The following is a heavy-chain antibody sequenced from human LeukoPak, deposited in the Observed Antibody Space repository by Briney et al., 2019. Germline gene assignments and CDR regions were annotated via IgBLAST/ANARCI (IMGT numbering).Heavy chain of an antibody. D-gene: IGHD3-22*01. J-gene: IGHJ4*02. CDR2: IIPIFGTA. V-gene: IGHV1-69*05. CDR1: GGTFSSYA. Sequence: ASVKVSCKAPGGTFSSYAISWVRQAPGQGLEWMGGIIPIFGTANYAQKFQGRVTITTDESTSTAYMELSSLRSEDTAVYYCARGPALYDSSGYYYVPLDYWGQGTLVTVSS. CDR3: ARGPALYDSSGYYYVPLDY.